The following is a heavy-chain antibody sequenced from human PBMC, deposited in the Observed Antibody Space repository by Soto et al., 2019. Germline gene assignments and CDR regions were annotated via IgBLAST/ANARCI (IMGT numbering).Heavy chain of an antibody. D-gene: IGHD2-15*01. CDR1: GFTFSAYS. J-gene: IGHJ4*02. CDR3: ARGYCSGGSCAASDEGRNFDY. Sequence: GGSLRLSCAASGFTFSAYSMNWVRQAPGKGLEWVSSISASSIYIYYADTVKGRFTISRDNAKNSLYLQMDSLRAEDTAVYYCARGYCSGGSCAASDEGRNFDYWGQGALVTVSS. V-gene: IGHV3-21*01. CDR2: ISASSIYI.